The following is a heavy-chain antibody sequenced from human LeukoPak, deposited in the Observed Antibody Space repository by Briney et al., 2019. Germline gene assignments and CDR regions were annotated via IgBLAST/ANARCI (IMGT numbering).Heavy chain of an antibody. V-gene: IGHV4-59*08. CDR2: IYYSGST. CDR1: GGSISNYY. Sequence: SETLSLTCTVSGGSISNYYRSWIRQPPGKGLQWIGSIYYSGSTNYNPSLKSRVTISVDTSKNQFSLKLSSVTAADTAVYYCARRGEKYSYGSFGMDVWGQGTTVTVSS. CDR3: ARRGEKYSYGSFGMDV. J-gene: IGHJ6*02. D-gene: IGHD5-18*01.